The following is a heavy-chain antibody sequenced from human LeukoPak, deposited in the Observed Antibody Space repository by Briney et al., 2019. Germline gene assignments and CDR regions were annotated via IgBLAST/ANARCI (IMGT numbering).Heavy chain of an antibody. CDR1: AFTFSKAW. V-gene: IGHV3-23*01. D-gene: IGHD3-10*01. J-gene: IGHJ3*01. CDR2: VSIRGDIT. Sequence: GGSLRLSCAASAFTFSKAWMSWVRQAPGKGLEWVSGVSIRGDITNYAASVKGRFTVSRDNSMDTLFLQMNSLRAEDTATYYCAKGGWFGQSPSDVFDVWGQGTMVTVSS. CDR3: AKGGWFGQSPSDVFDV.